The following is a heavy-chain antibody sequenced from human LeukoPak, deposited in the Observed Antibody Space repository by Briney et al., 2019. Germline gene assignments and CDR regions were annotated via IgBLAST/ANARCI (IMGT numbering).Heavy chain of an antibody. CDR3: VRHLSSGWDYYNGLDV. V-gene: IGHV4-39*01. CDR1: SGSNRSSGFY. D-gene: IGHD6-19*01. J-gene: IGHJ6*02. CDR2: IYYPEST. Sequence: SVTLSLTCKVCSGSNRSSGFYWGWIRQPPGKGLGWIGSIYYPESTHYNPSLESRVTISVDTSKYQVSLTLSSVTATDTAVYYSVRHLSSGWDYYNGLDVWGQGTTVTVSS.